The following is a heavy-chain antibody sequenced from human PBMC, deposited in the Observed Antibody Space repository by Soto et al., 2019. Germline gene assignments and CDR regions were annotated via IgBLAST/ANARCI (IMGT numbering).Heavy chain of an antibody. D-gene: IGHD6-6*01. CDR3: ARKVYSTSSGGYYYYGMDV. CDR1: GYSFSSYW. V-gene: IGHV5-51*01. CDR2: IYPGDSET. J-gene: IGHJ6*02. Sequence: GESLKISCKGSGYSFSSYWIGWVRQMPGKGLDWMGIIYPGDSETRYSPSFQGQVTISADKSISTAYLQWSSLKASDTAMYYCARKVYSTSSGGYYYYGMDVWGQGTTVTVSS.